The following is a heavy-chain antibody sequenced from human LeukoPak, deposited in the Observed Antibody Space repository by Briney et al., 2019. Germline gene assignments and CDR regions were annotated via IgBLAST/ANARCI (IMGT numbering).Heavy chain of an antibody. D-gene: IGHD3-22*01. Sequence: GGSLRLSCAASGFTFHSYAMSWVRQAPGKGLEWVSAISGSAGGTYYADSVKGRFTISRDNAKNSLYLQMNSLRAEDTAVYYCARRRHDSRWFDPLGQGTLVTVSS. V-gene: IGHV3-23*01. J-gene: IGHJ5*02. CDR2: ISGSAGGT. CDR3: ARRRHDSRWFDP. CDR1: GFTFHSYA.